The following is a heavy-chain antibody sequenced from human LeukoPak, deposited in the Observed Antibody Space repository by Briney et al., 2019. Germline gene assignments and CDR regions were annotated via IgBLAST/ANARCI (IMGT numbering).Heavy chain of an antibody. J-gene: IGHJ3*02. Sequence: GGSLRLSCASSGFTFSTYWMNWVRQAPGKGLEWVSSISGSSTYIYYAASVKGRFTISRDNAKNSLYLQMNSLRVEDTAVYYCARDSHRHGFDIWGLGTMVTVSS. CDR3: ARDSHRHGFDI. CDR2: ISGSSTYI. V-gene: IGHV3-21*01. CDR1: GFTFSTYW.